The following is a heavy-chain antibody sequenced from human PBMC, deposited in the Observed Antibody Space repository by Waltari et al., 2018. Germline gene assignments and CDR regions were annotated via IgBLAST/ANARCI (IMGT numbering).Heavy chain of an antibody. Sequence: QVQLQESGPGLVKPSETLSLTCTVSGGSISSYYWSWIRQPAGKGLEWIGRIYTSGSTNYNPSLKSRVTMSVDTSKNQFSLKLSSVTTADTAVYYCARDKFPKELGYDFWSGYPWFDPWGQGTLVTVSS. J-gene: IGHJ5*02. V-gene: IGHV4-4*07. CDR1: GGSISSYY. CDR2: IYTSGST. CDR3: ARDKFPKELGYDFWSGYPWFDP. D-gene: IGHD3-3*01.